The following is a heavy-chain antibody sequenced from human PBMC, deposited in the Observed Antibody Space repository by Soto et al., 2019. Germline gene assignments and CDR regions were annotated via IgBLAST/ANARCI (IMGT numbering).Heavy chain of an antibody. Sequence: QVQLVESGGGVVQPGRSLRLSCAASGFTFSSYGMHWVRQAPGKGLECVAVIWYDGSNKYYADSVKGRFTISRDNSKNTLYLQMNSLRAEDTAVYYCARDLDYGDYRITDYWGQGTLVTVSS. V-gene: IGHV3-33*01. CDR3: ARDLDYGDYRITDY. CDR2: IWYDGSNK. CDR1: GFTFSSYG. J-gene: IGHJ4*02. D-gene: IGHD4-17*01.